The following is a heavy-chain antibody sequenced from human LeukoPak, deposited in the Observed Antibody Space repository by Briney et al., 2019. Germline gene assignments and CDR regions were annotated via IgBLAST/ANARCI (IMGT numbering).Heavy chain of an antibody. CDR1: RGSISNYY. Sequence: PSETLSLTCTVSRGSISNYYWGWIRQPPGKGRERIGFFSYSGSTNYNPSLKSRVTISVDTSKNQFSLKLTSVTAADTAVYYCARDGPGDVGFDYWGQGTLVTVSS. V-gene: IGHV4-59*01. CDR3: ARDGPGDVGFDY. CDR2: FSYSGST. J-gene: IGHJ4*02. D-gene: IGHD7-27*01.